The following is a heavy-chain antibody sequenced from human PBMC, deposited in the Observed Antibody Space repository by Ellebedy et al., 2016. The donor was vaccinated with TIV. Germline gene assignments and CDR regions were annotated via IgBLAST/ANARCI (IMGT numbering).Heavy chain of an antibody. CDR1: AFTFSYYW. Sequence: PGGSLRLSCAASAFTFSYYWMGWVRQAPGKGLQWVASISQDGSAKYYVDSVKGRFTISRDNAKNSLYLEMTSLIAEDTAVYYCVRGGGWVADYWGQGTLVTVSS. CDR3: VRGGGWVADY. D-gene: IGHD2-15*01. V-gene: IGHV3-7*01. J-gene: IGHJ4*02. CDR2: ISQDGSAK.